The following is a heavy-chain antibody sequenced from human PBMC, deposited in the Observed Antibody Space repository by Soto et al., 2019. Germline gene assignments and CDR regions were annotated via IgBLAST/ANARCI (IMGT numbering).Heavy chain of an antibody. D-gene: IGHD5-18*01. CDR1: GGSVTSDEDY. J-gene: IGHJ4*02. CDR3: ATESGSTYGYFDH. Sequence: SETLSLTCTVSGGSVTSDEDYWTWIRQSPGKGLEWIGYISNSGSTGYNPALKTRLSMSVDRSKNQFTLRLTSVTAADTAVYFCATESGSTYGYFDHWGQGTQVTVSS. CDR2: ISNSGST. V-gene: IGHV4-30-4*01.